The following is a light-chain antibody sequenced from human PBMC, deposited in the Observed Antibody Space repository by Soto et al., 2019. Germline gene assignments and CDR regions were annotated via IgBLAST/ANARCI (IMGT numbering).Light chain of an antibody. CDR3: SSYTSSNTLDVL. Sequence: QSALTQPASVSGSPGQSITISCTGTSSDVGGYNYVSWYQQHPGKAPKLMIYEVSNRPSGVSHRFSGSKSGNTASLTISGLQAEDEADYYCSSYTSSNTLDVLFGGGTKLTVL. J-gene: IGLJ2*01. CDR2: EVS. V-gene: IGLV2-14*01. CDR1: SSDVGGYNY.